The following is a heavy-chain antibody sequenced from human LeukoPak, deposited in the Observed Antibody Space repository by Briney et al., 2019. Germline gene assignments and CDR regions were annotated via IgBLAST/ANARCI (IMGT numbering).Heavy chain of an antibody. CDR3: AARGLSAFDI. CDR2: MNPNSGNT. J-gene: IGHJ3*02. Sequence: ASVKVSCKASGYTFTSYDINWVRQATGQGLEWMGWMNPNSGNTGYAQKFQGRVTMTRDTSISTAYMELSRLRSDDTAVYYCAARGLSAFDIWGQGTMVTVSS. D-gene: IGHD3-10*01. V-gene: IGHV1-8*01. CDR1: GYTFTSYD.